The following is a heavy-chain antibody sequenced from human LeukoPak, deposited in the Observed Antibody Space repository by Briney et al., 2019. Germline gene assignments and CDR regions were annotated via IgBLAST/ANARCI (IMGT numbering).Heavy chain of an antibody. J-gene: IGHJ5*02. Sequence: PSETLSLTCAVYGGSFSGYYWSWIRQPPGKGLEWIGEINHSGSTNYNPSLKSRVTISVDTSKNQFSLKLSSVTAADTAVYYCARGVRFWQWLENWFDPWGQGTLVTVSS. V-gene: IGHV4-34*01. CDR1: GGSFSGYY. CDR2: INHSGST. CDR3: ARGVRFWQWLENWFDP. D-gene: IGHD6-19*01.